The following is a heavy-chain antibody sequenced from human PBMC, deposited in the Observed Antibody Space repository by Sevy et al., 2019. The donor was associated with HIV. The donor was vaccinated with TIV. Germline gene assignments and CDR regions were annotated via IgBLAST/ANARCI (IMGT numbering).Heavy chain of an antibody. V-gene: IGHV3-23*01. CDR3: AREGCTKPHDY. Sequence: GGALRLSCAASGFTFSKYSMSWIRQTPGKGLEWVSTFSFGCGKINYADSVKGRFTISRDDSRNTFYLQMNSLRAEDTAIYYCAREGCTKPHDYWGQGTVVTVSS. J-gene: IGHJ4*02. D-gene: IGHD2-8*01. CDR2: FSFGCGKI. CDR1: GFTFSKYS.